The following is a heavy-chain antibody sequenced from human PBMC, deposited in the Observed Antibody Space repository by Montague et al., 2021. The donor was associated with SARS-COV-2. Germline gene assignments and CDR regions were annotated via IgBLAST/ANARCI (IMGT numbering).Heavy chain of an antibody. CDR3: ARESGYSSGWRYYYVMDV. CDR1: GASISNYY. CDR2: LYTSGST. J-gene: IGHJ6*02. Sequence: SETLSLTCTVSGASISNYYWTWIRQPAGKGLEWIGRLYTSGSTTYNPSLKSPVTLSVDTSKNQFSLNVTSVTAADTAIYYCARESGYSSGWRYYYVMDVWGQGTTVTVS. V-gene: IGHV4-4*07. D-gene: IGHD6-19*01.